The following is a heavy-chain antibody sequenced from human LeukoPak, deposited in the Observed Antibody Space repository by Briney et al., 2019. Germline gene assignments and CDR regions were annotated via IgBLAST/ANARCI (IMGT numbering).Heavy chain of an antibody. CDR2: INSDGSST. Sequence: GGSLRLSCAASGFTFSNYWMHWFCQAPGKGLVWVSHINSDGSSTTYADSVKGRFTISRDNAKNTLYLQMNSLRAEDTAVYYCVRDRSGSSSVYWGQGTLVTVSS. CDR1: GFTFSNYW. V-gene: IGHV3-74*01. J-gene: IGHJ4*02. D-gene: IGHD6-6*01. CDR3: VRDRSGSSSVY.